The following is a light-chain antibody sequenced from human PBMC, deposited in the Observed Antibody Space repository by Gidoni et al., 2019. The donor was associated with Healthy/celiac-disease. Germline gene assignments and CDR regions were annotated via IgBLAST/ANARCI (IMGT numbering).Light chain of an antibody. J-gene: IGKJ4*01. CDR1: QSVSSY. Sequence: EIVLTQSPATLSLSPGERATLSCRASQSVSSYLAWYQQKPGQAPRLLIDDASNRATGIPARFSGSGSGTDFTLTISSRETEDFAVYYCQQRSNWPTFGGGTKVEIK. V-gene: IGKV3-11*01. CDR2: DAS. CDR3: QQRSNWPT.